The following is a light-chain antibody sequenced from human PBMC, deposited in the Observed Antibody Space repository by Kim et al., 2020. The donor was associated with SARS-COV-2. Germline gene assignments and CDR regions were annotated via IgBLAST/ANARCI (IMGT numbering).Light chain of an antibody. J-gene: IGKJ1*01. V-gene: IGKV3-20*01. Sequence: ELVLTQSPGTLSLSPGERATLSCRASQSVDSSYLAWYQQKPGQAPRLLIFGACSRAGGIPDRFSGSGSGTDFTLTISRLEPEDFAVYYCQHYSTSTGMFGLGTKVDIK. CDR1: QSVDSSY. CDR2: GAC. CDR3: QHYSTSTGM.